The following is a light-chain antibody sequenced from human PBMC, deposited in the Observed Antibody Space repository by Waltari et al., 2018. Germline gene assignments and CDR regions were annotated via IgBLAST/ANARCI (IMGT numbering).Light chain of an antibody. CDR2: DVT. J-gene: IGLJ3*02. CDR1: GSAVGDFKY. V-gene: IGLV2-11*01. CDR3: CSYAGSWV. Sequence: QSALTQPRSVSRPPGQSVTISCTGMGSAVGDFKYVSWYQQHPGKAPKLVIYDVTQRPSGVPDRFSGSRSGYSASLTVSGLQGEDEADYYCCSYAGSWVFGGGTKLTVL.